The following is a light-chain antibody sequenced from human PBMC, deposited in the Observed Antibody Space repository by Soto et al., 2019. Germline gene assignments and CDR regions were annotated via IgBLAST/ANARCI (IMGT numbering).Light chain of an antibody. Sequence: EIEMTQSPTTLSASPGERATISCRASQNVSNNLAWYQQKPGKAPKLLIYGASTRATGIPARFSGSGSGTDVTLTISSLQSEDFAVYYSQQYNNWPPMYTFGQGTKVEIK. V-gene: IGKV3D-15*01. J-gene: IGKJ2*01. CDR3: QQYNNWPPMYT. CDR2: GAS. CDR1: QNVSNN.